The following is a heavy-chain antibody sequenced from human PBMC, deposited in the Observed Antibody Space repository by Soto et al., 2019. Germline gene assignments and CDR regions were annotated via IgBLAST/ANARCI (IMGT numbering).Heavy chain of an antibody. CDR1: GFTFSIYW. J-gene: IGHJ5*02. CDR3: AKAAVVCGGSCKGWFDP. Sequence: EVQLVESGGGLVQPGGSLRLSCAASGFTFSIYWMHWVRQAPGKGLVWVSRINGDGSSTSNADPVKGRFTISRDNAKNTLYLEMNSLRAEDTAVYYCAKAAVVCGGSCKGWFDPWGQGTLVTVSS. D-gene: IGHD2-15*01. CDR2: INGDGSST. V-gene: IGHV3-74*01.